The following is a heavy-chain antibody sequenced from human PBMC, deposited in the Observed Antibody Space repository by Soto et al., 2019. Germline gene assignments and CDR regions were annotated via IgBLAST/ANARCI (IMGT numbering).Heavy chain of an antibody. D-gene: IGHD2-15*01. J-gene: IGHJ3*01. Sequence: QLQLQESGPGLMKPSETLSLTCTVSGDSISSSSYYWGWIRQPPGKGLEYIGTIYYTGSTYYNPSLKSRVPISVDTSKNQFALKLSSVTAADTAVYYCATLVVGRVDLWGQGTMVTVSS. V-gene: IGHV4-39*01. CDR2: IYYTGST. CDR1: GDSISSSSYY. CDR3: ATLVVGRVDL.